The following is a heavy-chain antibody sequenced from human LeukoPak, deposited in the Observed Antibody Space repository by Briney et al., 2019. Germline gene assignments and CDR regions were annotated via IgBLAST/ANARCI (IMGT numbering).Heavy chain of an antibody. CDR1: GFTFSSYG. CDR3: ARATIAAADAFDI. CDR2: IWYDGSNK. D-gene: IGHD6-6*01. J-gene: IGHJ3*02. Sequence: PGGSLRLSCAASGFTFSSYGMHWVRQAPGKGLEGVAVIWYDGSNKYYADSVKGRFTISRDNSKNTLYLQMNSLRAEDTAVYYCARATIAAADAFDIWGQGTMVTVSS. V-gene: IGHV3-33*01.